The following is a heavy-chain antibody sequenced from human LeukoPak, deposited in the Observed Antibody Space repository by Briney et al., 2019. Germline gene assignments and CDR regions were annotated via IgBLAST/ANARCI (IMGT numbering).Heavy chain of an antibody. V-gene: IGHV4-39*01. CDR1: GGSISSSSYY. J-gene: IGHJ6*02. CDR2: IYYSGSA. CDR3: ARHSRGAYYYYGMDV. Sequence: SETLSLTCTVSGGSISSSSYYWGWIRQPPGKGLEWIGSIYYSGSAYYNPSLKSRVTISVGTSKNQFSLKLSSVTAADTAVYYCARHSRGAYYYYGMDVWGQGTTVTVSS. D-gene: IGHD2-2*01.